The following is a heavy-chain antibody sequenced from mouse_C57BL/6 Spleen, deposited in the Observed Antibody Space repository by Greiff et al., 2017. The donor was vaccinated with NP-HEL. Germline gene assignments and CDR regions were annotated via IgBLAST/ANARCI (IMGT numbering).Heavy chain of an antibody. CDR3: ARGYYYGSSYEGDYAMDY. V-gene: IGHV1-61*01. J-gene: IGHJ4*01. CDR1: GYTFTSYW. CDR2: IYPSDSET. D-gene: IGHD1-1*01. Sequence: QVQLQQSGAELVRPGSSVKLSCKASGYTFTSYWMDWVKQRPGQGLEWIGNIYPSDSETHYNQKFTDKATLTVDKSSSTAYMQLSSLTSEDSAVYYCARGYYYGSSYEGDYAMDYWGQGTSVTVSS.